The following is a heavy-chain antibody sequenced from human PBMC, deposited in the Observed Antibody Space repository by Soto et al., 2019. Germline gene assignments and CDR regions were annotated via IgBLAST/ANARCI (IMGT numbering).Heavy chain of an antibody. CDR3: ARDEGQQLALDY. CDR1: GFTFSSYG. V-gene: IGHV3-33*01. D-gene: IGHD6-13*01. Sequence: GGSLRLSCAASGFTFSSYGMHWVRQAPGKGLEWVAVIWYDGSNKYYADSVKGRFTISRDNSKNTLYLQMNSLRAEDTAVYYCARDEGQQLALDYWGQGTLVTVSS. CDR2: IWYDGSNK. J-gene: IGHJ4*02.